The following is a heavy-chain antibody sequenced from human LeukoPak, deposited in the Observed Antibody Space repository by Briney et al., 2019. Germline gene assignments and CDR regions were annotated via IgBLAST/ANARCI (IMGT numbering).Heavy chain of an antibody. CDR2: ISSSSSTI. J-gene: IGHJ3*02. CDR3: ARDAFASSWVSDAFDI. CDR1: GFTFGSYS. Sequence: GGSLRLSCAASGFTFGSYSMNWVRQAPGKGLEWVSYISSSSSTIYYADSVKGRFTISRDNAKNSLYLQMNSLRAEDTAVYYCARDAFASSWVSDAFDIWGQGTMVTVSS. V-gene: IGHV3-48*01. D-gene: IGHD6-13*01.